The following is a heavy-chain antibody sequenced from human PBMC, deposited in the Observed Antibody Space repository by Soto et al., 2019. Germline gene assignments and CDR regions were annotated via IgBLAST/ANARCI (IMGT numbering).Heavy chain of an antibody. J-gene: IGHJ4*02. CDR3: ARHYSNGEFAF. CDR1: GYMFPIYH. D-gene: IGHD3-10*01. CDR2: IDPSDSRW. Sequence: GESLKISCEASGYMFPIYHISWVRQMPGKGRGWVGKIDPSDSRWMYRPSYRACITISVDEAIKPAYLAWGRRQASDTAMYYRARHYSNGEFAFWGQGSQVTGSA. V-gene: IGHV5-10-1*01.